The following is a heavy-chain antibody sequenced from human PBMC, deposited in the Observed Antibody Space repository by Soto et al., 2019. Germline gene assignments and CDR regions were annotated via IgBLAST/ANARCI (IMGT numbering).Heavy chain of an antibody. V-gene: IGHV1-69*13. J-gene: IGHJ6*02. CDR2: IIPIFGTA. CDR3: ASSSSPLVVYYYYGMDV. CDR1: GGTFSSYA. Sequence: SVKVSCKASGGTFSSYAISWVRQAPGQGLEWMGGIIPIFGTANYAQKFQGRVTITADESTSTAYMELSSLRSEDTAVYYCASSSSPLVVYYYYGMDVWGQGTTVTVSS. D-gene: IGHD2-8*02.